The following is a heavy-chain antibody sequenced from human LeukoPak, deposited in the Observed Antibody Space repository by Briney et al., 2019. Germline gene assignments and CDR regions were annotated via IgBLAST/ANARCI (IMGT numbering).Heavy chain of an antibody. D-gene: IGHD6-13*01. J-gene: IGHJ3*02. CDR3: ASWQQLTKGHAFDI. CDR2: IYSGGST. Sequence: GGSLRLSCPASEFTGSSNYMSWVRQAPGKGLEWVSVIYSGGSTYYADSVKGRFTISRDNSKNTLYLQMNSLRAEDTAVYYCASWQQLTKGHAFDIWGQGTMVTVSS. CDR1: EFTGSSNY. V-gene: IGHV3-53*01.